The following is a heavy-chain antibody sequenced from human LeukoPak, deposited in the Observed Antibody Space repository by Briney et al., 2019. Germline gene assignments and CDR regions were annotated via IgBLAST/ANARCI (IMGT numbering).Heavy chain of an antibody. D-gene: IGHD6-25*01. V-gene: IGHV4-38-2*02. CDR3: ARMRLSSYWYFDL. Sequence: SETLSLTCTVSGYSISSGYYWGWIRQPPGKGLEWIGTIYHSGSTNYNPSLKSRVTMSVDTSKNQFSLWLSSVTAADTAVYYCARMRLSSYWYFDLWGRGTLVTVSS. CDR1: GYSISSGYY. CDR2: IYHSGST. J-gene: IGHJ2*01.